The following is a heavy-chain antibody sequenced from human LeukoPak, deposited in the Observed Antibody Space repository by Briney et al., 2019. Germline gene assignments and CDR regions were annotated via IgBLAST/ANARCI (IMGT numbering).Heavy chain of an antibody. CDR1: GFTFSSYA. CDR3: AKADCSSTSCYFDY. D-gene: IGHD2-2*01. Sequence: GRSLRLSCAASGFTFSSYAMSWVRQAPGKGLEWVSAISGSGGSTYYADSVKGRFTISRDNSKNTLYLQMNSLRAEDTAVYYCAKADCSSTSCYFDYWGQGTLVTVSS. CDR2: ISGSGGST. J-gene: IGHJ4*02. V-gene: IGHV3-23*01.